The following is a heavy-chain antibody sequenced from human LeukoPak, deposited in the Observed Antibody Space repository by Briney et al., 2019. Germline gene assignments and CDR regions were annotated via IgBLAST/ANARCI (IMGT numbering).Heavy chain of an antibody. CDR2: IVVGSGNT. D-gene: IGHD4-23*01. CDR1: GFTFTSSA. V-gene: IGHV1-58*01. Sequence: SVKLSCKASGFTFTSSAVQWVRQARGQRLEWIGWIVVGSGNTNYAQKFQERVTITRDMSTSTVYMELSSLRSEDTAVYYCAAEGRPTVVTFRRGAVDLWGQGTMVTVSS. J-gene: IGHJ3*01. CDR3: AAEGRPTVVTFRRGAVDL.